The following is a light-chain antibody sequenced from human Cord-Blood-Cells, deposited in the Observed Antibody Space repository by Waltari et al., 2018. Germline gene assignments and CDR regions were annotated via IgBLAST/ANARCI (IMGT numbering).Light chain of an antibody. Sequence: QSALTHPASVSGSPGQSTTLSCTGTSSDVVGYNYVSWYQKHPGKAPKLMIYGVSNRPSGVSHRFSGSNSDNTASLTISGLQAEDESDYYGSSYTSSSTLDVVFGGGTKLTVL. CDR1: SSDVVGYNY. CDR3: SSYTSSSTLDVV. CDR2: GVS. J-gene: IGLJ2*01. V-gene: IGLV2-14*01.